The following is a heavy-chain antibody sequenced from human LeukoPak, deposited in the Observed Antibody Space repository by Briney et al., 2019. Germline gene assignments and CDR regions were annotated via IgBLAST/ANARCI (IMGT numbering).Heavy chain of an antibody. CDR1: GFTFSSYS. J-gene: IGHJ4*02. D-gene: IGHD3-16*01. Sequence: GGSLRLSCVASGFTFSSYSINWVRQAPGKGLEGGSFVNNDGRTTAYAHSVKGRFTISRDNAKNTLYLQMNSLRAEDTAVYYCARGGQGAVDYWGPGTLVTVSS. CDR2: VNNDGRTT. CDR3: ARGGQGAVDY. V-gene: IGHV3-74*01.